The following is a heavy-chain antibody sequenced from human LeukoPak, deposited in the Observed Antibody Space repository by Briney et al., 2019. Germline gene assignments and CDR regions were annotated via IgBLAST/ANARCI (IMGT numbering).Heavy chain of an antibody. V-gene: IGHV1-18*01. CDR2: ISAYNGNT. J-gene: IGHJ4*02. CDR1: GYTFTSYG. Sequence: ASVKVSCKASGYTFTSYGISWVRQAPGQGLEWMGWISAYNGNTNYAQKLQGRVTMTTDTSTSTAYMELRRLRSDDTAVYYCARGLNYYDSSGLTYWGQGTLVTVSS. CDR3: ARGLNYYDSSGLTY. D-gene: IGHD3-22*01.